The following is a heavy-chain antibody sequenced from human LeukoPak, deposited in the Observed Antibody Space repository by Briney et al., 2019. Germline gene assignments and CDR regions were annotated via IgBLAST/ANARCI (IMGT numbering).Heavy chain of an antibody. CDR2: ITYDGTNK. Sequence: GGSLRLSCAASGFTFSNYVIHWVRQAPGKGLEWVAGITYDGTNKYYADSVKGRFTISRDNSKNTLYLQMNSLRAEDTAVYYCASWDDHWGQGTLVTVSS. CDR1: GFTFSNYV. V-gene: IGHV3-30*14. J-gene: IGHJ5*02. D-gene: IGHD1-26*01. CDR3: ASWDDH.